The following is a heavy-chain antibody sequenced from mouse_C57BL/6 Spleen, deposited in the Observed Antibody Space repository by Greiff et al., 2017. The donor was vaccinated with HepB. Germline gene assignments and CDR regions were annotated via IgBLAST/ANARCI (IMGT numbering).Heavy chain of an antibody. CDR3: ARRGDYYGSSYDY. V-gene: IGHV1-80*01. Sequence: VKLQESGAELVKPGASVKISCKASGYAFSSYWMNWVKQRPGKGLEWIGQIYPGDGDTNYNGKFKGKATLTADKSSSTAYMQLSSLTSEDSAVYFCARRGDYYGSSYDYWGQGTTLTVSS. J-gene: IGHJ2*01. CDR2: IYPGDGDT. CDR1: GYAFSSYW. D-gene: IGHD1-1*01.